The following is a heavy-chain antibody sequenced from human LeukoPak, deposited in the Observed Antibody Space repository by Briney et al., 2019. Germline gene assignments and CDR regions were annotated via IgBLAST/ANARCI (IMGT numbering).Heavy chain of an antibody. Sequence: ASVKVSCKTSGYTFTGSYLHWVRQVPGQGLEWMGWTNPSTGGTKSAQQFEGRVTMTRDTSNTTGYLELRSLRLDDTATYYCARGGAFCSITTCHEFDHWGQGTLVTVSS. D-gene: IGHD2-2*01. CDR2: TNPSTGGT. V-gene: IGHV1-2*02. CDR3: ARGGAFCSITTCHEFDH. CDR1: GYTFTGSY. J-gene: IGHJ4*02.